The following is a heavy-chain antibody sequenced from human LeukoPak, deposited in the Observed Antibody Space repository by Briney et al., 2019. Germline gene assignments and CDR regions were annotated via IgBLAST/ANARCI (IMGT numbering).Heavy chain of an antibody. CDR2: INHSGST. D-gene: IGHD6-19*01. V-gene: IGHV4-34*01. CDR1: GFPLSDYW. Sequence: GSLRLSCAASGFPLSDYWMSWVRQAPGKGLEWIGEINHSGSTNYNPSLKSRVTISVDTSKNQFSLKLSSVTAADTAMYYCTRLPPEVSSGWQNWFDPWGQGTLVTVSS. CDR3: TRLPPEVSSGWQNWFDP. J-gene: IGHJ5*02.